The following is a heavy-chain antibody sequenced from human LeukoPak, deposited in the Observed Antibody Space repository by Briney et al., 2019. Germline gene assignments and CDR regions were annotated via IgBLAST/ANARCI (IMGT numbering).Heavy chain of an antibody. CDR1: GFTFSSYA. J-gene: IGHJ4*02. V-gene: IGHV3-23*01. CDR3: AKAWYCSGGSCYGGFDY. D-gene: IGHD2-15*01. Sequence: GGSLRLSCAASGFTFSSYAMSWVRQAPGKGLEWVSAISGSGGSTYYADSVNGRFTISRDNSKNTLYLQMNSLRAEDTAVYYCAKAWYCSGGSCYGGFDYWGQGTLVTVSS. CDR2: ISGSGGST.